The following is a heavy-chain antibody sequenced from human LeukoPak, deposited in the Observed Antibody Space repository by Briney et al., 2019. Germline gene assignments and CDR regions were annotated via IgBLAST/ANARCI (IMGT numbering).Heavy chain of an antibody. J-gene: IGHJ6*03. Sequence: ASVKVSCKVSGYTLTELSMHWVRQAPAKGLEWMGGFDPEYGETIYAQKFQGRVTMTEDTSTDTAYTELSSLRSEDTAVYYCATEAAKLLNHCSSTSCYRYYYYYMDVWGKGTTVTVSS. CDR3: ATEAAKLLNHCSSTSCYRYYYYYMDV. CDR1: GYTLTELS. V-gene: IGHV1-24*01. D-gene: IGHD2-2*01. CDR2: FDPEYGET.